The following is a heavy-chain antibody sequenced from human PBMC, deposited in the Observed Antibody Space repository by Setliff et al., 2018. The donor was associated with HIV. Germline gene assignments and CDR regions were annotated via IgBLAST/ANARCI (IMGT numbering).Heavy chain of an antibody. Sequence: ASVKVSCKASGYIFTNYGISWVRQAPGQGLEWMGWISAYNGNTNYAQKFQGRVTMTTDTSSSTAYMELRSLRSDDTAVYYCARGPSLQTTLFDYWGQGTLVTAPQ. V-gene: IGHV1-18*01. CDR3: ARGPSLQTTLFDY. J-gene: IGHJ4*02. CDR1: GYIFTNYG. CDR2: ISAYNGNT.